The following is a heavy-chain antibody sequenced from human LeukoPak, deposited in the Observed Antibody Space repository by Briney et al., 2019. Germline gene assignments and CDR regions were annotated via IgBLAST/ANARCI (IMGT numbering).Heavy chain of an antibody. CDR1: GFTFSSYG. CDR2: ISYDGSNK. CDR3: LQRAFDI. V-gene: IGHV3-30*03. J-gene: IGHJ3*02. Sequence: GGSLRLSCAASGFTFSSYGMHWVRQAPGKGLEWVAVISYDGSNKYYADSVKGRFTISRDNSKNTLYLQMNSLRAEDTAVYYCLQRAFDIWGQGTMVTVSS. D-gene: IGHD4-11*01.